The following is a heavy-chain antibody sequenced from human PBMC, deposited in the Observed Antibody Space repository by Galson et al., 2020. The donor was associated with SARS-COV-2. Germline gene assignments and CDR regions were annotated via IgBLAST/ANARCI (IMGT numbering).Heavy chain of an antibody. Sequence: NSGGSLRLSCEASGFPFSTYSMNWVRLAPGKGLEWVSSISTSSSYKYYVDSVKGRFSISRDNPRNSLYLKMNSLRAEDTAVYYCARDEGIRGYNYGRLYYGMDVWGQGTTVTVSS. CDR2: ISTSSSYK. V-gene: IGHV3-21*01. CDR3: ARDEGIRGYNYGRLYYGMDV. CDR1: GFPFSTYS. D-gene: IGHD5-18*01. J-gene: IGHJ6*02.